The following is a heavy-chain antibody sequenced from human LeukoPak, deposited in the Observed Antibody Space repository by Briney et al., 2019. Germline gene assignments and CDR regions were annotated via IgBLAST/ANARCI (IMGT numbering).Heavy chain of an antibody. CDR2: INHSGST. D-gene: IGHD3-10*01. J-gene: IGHJ4*02. V-gene: IGHV4-34*01. CDR1: GESFSGYY. Sequence: PSETLSLTCAVYGESFSGYYWSWIRQPPGKGLEWVGEINHSGSTNYNPSLKSRVTISIDTSKNQFSLKLNSVTAADTAVYYCVRLRGSGSRWGQGTLVTVSS. CDR3: VRLRGSGSR.